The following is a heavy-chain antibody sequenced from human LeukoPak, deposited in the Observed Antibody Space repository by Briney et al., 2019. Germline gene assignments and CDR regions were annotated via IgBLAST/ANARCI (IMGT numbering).Heavy chain of an antibody. Sequence: SETLSLTCTLSGGSINTYYWSWVRQPPGKGLEWIEYMYNSESTNYNPSLKSRVTISVDTSKKQFSLKLRSVTAADTALYYCARHVLTAGSIDWGQGTLVTVSS. CDR3: ARHVLTAGSID. CDR1: GGSINTYY. D-gene: IGHD3-9*01. J-gene: IGHJ4*02. CDR2: MYNSEST. V-gene: IGHV4-59*08.